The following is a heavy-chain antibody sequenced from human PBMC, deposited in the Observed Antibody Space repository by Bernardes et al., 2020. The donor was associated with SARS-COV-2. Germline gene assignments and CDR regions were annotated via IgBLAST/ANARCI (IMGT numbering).Heavy chain of an antibody. Sequence: SETLSLTCTVSGESINNYYWSSLRQPAGKGLEWIGRMYTNGITNYNPSLKSRVTMSVDTSKNQLSLRLSFVTAADTAMYYCARDRSSGWPIGDFWGQGIQVTVSS. CDR2: MYTNGIT. J-gene: IGHJ4*02. CDR3: ARDRSSGWPIGDF. V-gene: IGHV4-4*07. CDR1: GESINNYY. D-gene: IGHD6-25*01.